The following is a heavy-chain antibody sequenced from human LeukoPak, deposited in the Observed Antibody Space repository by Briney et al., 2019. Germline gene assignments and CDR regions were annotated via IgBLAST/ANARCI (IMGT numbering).Heavy chain of an antibody. CDR3: ARVLGSGSYYGGYYFDY. CDR2: IKQDGSEK. CDR1: GFTFSSYW. J-gene: IGHJ4*02. V-gene: IGHV3-7*01. Sequence: GGSLRLSCAASGFTFSSYWMSWVRQAPGKGLEWVANIKQDGSEKYYVDSVKGRFTISRDNAKNSLYLQMNSLRAEDTAVYYCARVLGSGSYYGGYYFDYWGQGTLVTVSS. D-gene: IGHD3-10*01.